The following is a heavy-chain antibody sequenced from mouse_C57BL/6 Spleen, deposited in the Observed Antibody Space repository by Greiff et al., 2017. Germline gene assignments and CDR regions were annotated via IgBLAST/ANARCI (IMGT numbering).Heavy chain of an antibody. J-gene: IGHJ2*01. V-gene: IGHV1-55*01. CDR2: IYPGSGST. Sequence: VQLQQSGAELVKPGASVKMSCKASGYTFTSYWITWVKQRPGQGLEWIGDIYPGSGSTNYNEKFKSKATLTVDTPSSTTYMQLSSLTSEDSAVYYCARSPYYGNPYYFDYWGQGTTLTVSS. D-gene: IGHD2-10*01. CDR1: GYTFTSYW. CDR3: ARSPYYGNPYYFDY.